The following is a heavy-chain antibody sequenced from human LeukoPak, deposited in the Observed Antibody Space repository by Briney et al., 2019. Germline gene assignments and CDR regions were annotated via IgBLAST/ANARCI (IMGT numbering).Heavy chain of an antibody. CDR3: ARYPYGGVDY. V-gene: IGHV1-2*02. CDR2: INPNGGGT. D-gene: IGHD3-16*01. J-gene: IGHJ4*02. Sequence: ASVKVSCKAYGYTLSDYYMHWVRQAPGQGLEWMGWINPNGGGTNYAQKFQGRVTMTRDTSISTAYMELSRLRSDDTAVYYCARYPYGGVDYWGQGTLVTVSS. CDR1: GYTLSDYY.